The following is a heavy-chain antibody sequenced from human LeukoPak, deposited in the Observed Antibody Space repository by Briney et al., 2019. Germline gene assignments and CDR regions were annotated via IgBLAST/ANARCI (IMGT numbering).Heavy chain of an antibody. J-gene: IGHJ4*02. D-gene: IGHD3-16*02. V-gene: IGHV1-2*02. CDR2: INPNSGGT. Sequence: ASVKVSCKASGYTFTGYYVHWVRQAPGQGLEWMGWINPNSGGTNCAQKFQGRVTMTRDTSISTAYMELSRLRSDDTAVCYCARGQESYPMGYWGQGTLVTVSS. CDR1: GYTFTGYY. CDR3: ARGQESYPMGY.